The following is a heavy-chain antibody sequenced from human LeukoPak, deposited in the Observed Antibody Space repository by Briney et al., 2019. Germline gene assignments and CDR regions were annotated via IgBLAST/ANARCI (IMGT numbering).Heavy chain of an antibody. CDR2: INHSGST. V-gene: IGHV4-34*01. CDR3: ARRRPGFHRGFDY. Sequence: PSETLSLTCAVYGGSFSGYYWSWIRQPPGKGLEWIGKINHSGSTNYNPSLKSRVTISVDTSKNQFSLKLSSVTAADTAVYYCARRRPGFHRGFDYWGQGTLVTVSS. D-gene: IGHD1-14*01. J-gene: IGHJ4*02. CDR1: GGSFSGYY.